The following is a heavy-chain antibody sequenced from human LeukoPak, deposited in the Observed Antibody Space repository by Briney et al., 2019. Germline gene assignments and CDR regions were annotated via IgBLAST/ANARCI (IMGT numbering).Heavy chain of an antibody. CDR2: IYWNDDK. D-gene: IGHD3-22*01. Sequence: SGPTLVNPTQTLTLTCTFSGFSLSTSGVGVGWIRQPPGKALEWLALIYWNDDKCYSPSLKSRLTITKDTSKNQVVLTMTNMDPVDTATYYCAHSSYYYDSSGYRTDAFDIWGQGTMVTVSS. CDR1: GFSLSTSGVG. V-gene: IGHV2-5*01. CDR3: AHSSYYYDSSGYRTDAFDI. J-gene: IGHJ3*02.